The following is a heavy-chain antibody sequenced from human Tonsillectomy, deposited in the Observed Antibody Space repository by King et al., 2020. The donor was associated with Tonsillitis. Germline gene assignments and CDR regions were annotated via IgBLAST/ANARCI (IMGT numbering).Heavy chain of an antibody. CDR1: GFTFSSFV. CDR3: ARDPSS. J-gene: IGHJ3*01. V-gene: IGHV3-30*04. CDR2: ISDGGRTK. Sequence: VQLVESGGGVVQPGRSLRLSCAASGFTFSSFVMQWIRQAPDEGLEWVATISDGGRTKSYADSVKGRFTISRDNSNNTLYLQMDGLRIEDTAMYYCARDPSSWGQGTMVTVSS.